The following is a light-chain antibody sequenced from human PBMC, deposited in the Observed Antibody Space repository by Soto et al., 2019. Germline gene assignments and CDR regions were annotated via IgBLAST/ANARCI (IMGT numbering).Light chain of an antibody. CDR1: SSDVGGYNY. CDR3: SSYTTTTTPFV. V-gene: IGLV2-14*01. CDR2: EVS. J-gene: IGLJ1*01. Sequence: QSVLTQPASVSGSPGQSSTISCTGTSSDVGGYNYVSWYQQHPGKVPKLMIYEVSNRPSGVSNRFSGSKSGNTASLTISGLQAEDEADYYCSSYTTTTTPFVFGTGTKVTVL.